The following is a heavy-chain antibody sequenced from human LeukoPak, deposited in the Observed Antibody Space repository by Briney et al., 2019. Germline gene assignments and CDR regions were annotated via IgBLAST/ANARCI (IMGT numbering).Heavy chain of an antibody. D-gene: IGHD3-22*01. Sequence: PSETLSLTCAVYGGSFSGYYWSWIRQPPGKGLEWIGEINHSGSTNYNPSLKSRVTISVDTSKNQFSLKLSSVTAADTAVYYCARDRRLGYYDSSGYSLQYWYFDLWGRGTLVTVSS. CDR3: ARDRRLGYYDSSGYSLQYWYFDL. V-gene: IGHV4-34*01. J-gene: IGHJ2*01. CDR1: GGSFSGYY. CDR2: INHSGST.